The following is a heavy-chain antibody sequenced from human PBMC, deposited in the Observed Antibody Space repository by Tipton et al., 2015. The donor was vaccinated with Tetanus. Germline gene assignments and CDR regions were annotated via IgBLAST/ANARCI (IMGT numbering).Heavy chain of an antibody. CDR1: GGSLRSGDHY. CDR2: ISSSGST. D-gene: IGHD3-22*01. CDR3: ARDRGFTTYNYFDP. V-gene: IGHV4-61*08. J-gene: IGHJ5*02. Sequence: TLSLTCSVSGGSLRSGDHYWSWIRQPPGKGLEWLAYISSSGSTNSNYSLKSRVTMSIDTSKNQFSLNLRSVTAADTAVYYCARDRGFTTYNYFDPWGQGTLVTVSS.